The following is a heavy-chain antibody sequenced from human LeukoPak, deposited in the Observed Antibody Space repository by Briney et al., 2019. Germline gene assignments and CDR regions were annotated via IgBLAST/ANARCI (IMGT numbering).Heavy chain of an antibody. D-gene: IGHD2-21*01. V-gene: IGHV3-53*01. Sequence: GGAVRLSCTASEFIASSNYMSWVRQAPGKGLEWVSLIFSGGSTYYADSVMGRSTISRNKSNKTLYLQMNSLRAEDTTVYYWATGGRSGVAFESWGQGTLVTVSS. CDR1: EFIASSNY. CDR3: ATGGRSGVAFES. CDR2: IFSGGST. J-gene: IGHJ4*02.